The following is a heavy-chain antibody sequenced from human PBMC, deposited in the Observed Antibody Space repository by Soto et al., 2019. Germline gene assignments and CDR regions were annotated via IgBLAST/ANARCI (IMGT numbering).Heavy chain of an antibody. CDR1: GGSISSSSYY. CDR2: IYYSGST. J-gene: IGHJ5*02. V-gene: IGHV4-39*01. Sequence: TLSLTCTVSGGSISSSSYYWGWIRQPPGKGLEWIGSIYYSGSTYYNPSLKSRVTISVDTSKNQFSLKLSSVTAADTAVYYCARKYCTNGVCYRPWFDPWGQGTLVTVSS. CDR3: ARKYCTNGVCYRPWFDP. D-gene: IGHD2-8*01.